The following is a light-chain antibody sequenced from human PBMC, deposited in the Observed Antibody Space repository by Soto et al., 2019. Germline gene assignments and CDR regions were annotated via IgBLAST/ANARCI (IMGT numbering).Light chain of an antibody. V-gene: IGLV1-44*01. CDR2: TDY. CDR1: SSNIGTYT. Sequence: QPVLTQPPSASGTPGQRVTISCSGTSSNIGTYTVNWYQQLPGTAPKLLIYTDYQRPSGVPDRFSGSKSGTSASLAINGLHSEDEADYYCSSYTSSSTRVWVFGGGTKLTVL. J-gene: IGLJ3*02. CDR3: SSYTSSSTRVWV.